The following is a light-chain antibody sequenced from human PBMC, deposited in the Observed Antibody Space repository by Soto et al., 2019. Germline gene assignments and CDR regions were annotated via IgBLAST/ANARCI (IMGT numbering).Light chain of an antibody. V-gene: IGLV2-14*01. Sequence: QAVLTHPASVSGSPGQSITISCTGTSNDVGGYNYVSWYQQHPGKAPKLIIYEVNNRPSGVSNRFSGSKSGNTASLTISGLQAEDEADYYCSSYTSSSTYVFGTGTKLTVL. CDR2: EVN. CDR1: SNDVGGYNY. CDR3: SSYTSSSTYV. J-gene: IGLJ1*01.